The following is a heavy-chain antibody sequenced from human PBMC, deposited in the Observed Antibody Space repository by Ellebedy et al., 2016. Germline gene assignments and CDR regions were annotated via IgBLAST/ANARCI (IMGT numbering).Heavy chain of an antibody. CDR1: GGSFSGYY. V-gene: IGHV4-34*01. CDR2: INHSGST. J-gene: IGHJ4*02. CDR3: AGREMATTYFDY. Sequence: SETLSLXXAVYGGSFSGYYWSWIRQPPGKGLEWIGEINHSGSTNYNPSLKSRVTISVDTSKNQFSLKLSSVTAADTAVYYCAGREMATTYFDYWGQGTLVTVSS. D-gene: IGHD5-24*01.